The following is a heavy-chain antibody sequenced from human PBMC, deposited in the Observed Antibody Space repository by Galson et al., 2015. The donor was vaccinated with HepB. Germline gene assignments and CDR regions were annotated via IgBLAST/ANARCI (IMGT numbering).Heavy chain of an antibody. J-gene: IGHJ6*03. Sequence: SVKVSCKASGYTFTGYYMHWVRQAPGQGLEWMGWINPNSGGTNYAQKFQGRVTMTRDTSISTAYMELSRLGSDDTAVYYCARDRIAARPDNYYYYYYMDVWGKGTTVTVSS. V-gene: IGHV1-2*02. CDR1: GYTFTGYY. CDR3: ARDRIAARPDNYYYYYYMDV. CDR2: INPNSGGT. D-gene: IGHD6-6*01.